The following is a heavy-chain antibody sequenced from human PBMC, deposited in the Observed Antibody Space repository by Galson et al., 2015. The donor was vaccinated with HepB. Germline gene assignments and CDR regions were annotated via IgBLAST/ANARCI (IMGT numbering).Heavy chain of an antibody. CDR3: ARGRYYDSSGYPPYYYYYYMDV. CDR2: IIPIFGTA. J-gene: IGHJ6*03. D-gene: IGHD3-22*01. CDR1: GGTFSSYA. Sequence: SVKVSCKASGGTFSSYAISWVRQAPGQGLEWMGGIIPIFGTANYAQKFQGRVTITADESTSTAYMELSSLRSEDTAVYYCARGRYYDSSGYPPYYYYYYMDVWGRGTTVTVSS. V-gene: IGHV1-69*13.